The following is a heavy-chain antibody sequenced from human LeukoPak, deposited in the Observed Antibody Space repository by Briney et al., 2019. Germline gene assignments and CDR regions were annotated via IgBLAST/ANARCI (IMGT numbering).Heavy chain of an antibody. CDR2: ISHDVSFK. CDR3: TRDITDSSGITWFDP. D-gene: IGHD3-22*01. V-gene: IGHV3-33*01. J-gene: IGHJ5*02. CDR1: GFIFSTYG. Sequence: PGGSLRLSCAASGFIFSTYGMHWVRQGPGKGLEWVAVISHDVSFKSYADSVKGRFTISRDNSKNTLFLQMSSLRAEDTAVYYCTRDITDSSGITWFDPWGQGTLVTVSS.